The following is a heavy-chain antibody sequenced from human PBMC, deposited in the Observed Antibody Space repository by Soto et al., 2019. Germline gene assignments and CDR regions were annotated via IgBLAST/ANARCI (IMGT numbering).Heavy chain of an antibody. D-gene: IGHD2-2*02. CDR2: IYYSGTT. CDR3: ARLRCSSNSCYNLVAFDI. V-gene: IGHV4-39*01. CDR1: GGSISSSSYY. Sequence: QLQLQESGPGLVKPSETLSLTCTVSGGSISSSSYYWGWIRQPPGKGLEWIGNIYYSGTTYYNPSLKIRVTISLDTSKNPFSLKLSSVTAADTAVYYCARLRCSSNSCYNLVAFDIWCQGTMVTVSS. J-gene: IGHJ3*02.